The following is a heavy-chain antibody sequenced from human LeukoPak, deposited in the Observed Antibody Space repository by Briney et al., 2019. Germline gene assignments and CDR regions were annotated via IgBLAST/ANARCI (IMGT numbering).Heavy chain of an antibody. CDR3: AKDMTGRSDLHSSGWLIDY. D-gene: IGHD6-19*01. CDR2: ISFDGSNK. Sequence: GGSLRLSCVASGFTFSTYGMHWVRQAPGKGLEWVAIISFDGSNKYYRDSVKGRFTISRDNSKNTLYLQLNSLKTEDTAVYYCAKDMTGRSDLHSSGWLIDYWGQGTLVAVSS. V-gene: IGHV3-30*18. J-gene: IGHJ4*02. CDR1: GFTFSTYG.